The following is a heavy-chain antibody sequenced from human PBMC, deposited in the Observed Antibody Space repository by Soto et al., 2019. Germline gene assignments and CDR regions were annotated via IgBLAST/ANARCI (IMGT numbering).Heavy chain of an antibody. D-gene: IGHD3-22*01. CDR1: GFTFSDYY. Sequence: GGSLRLSCAASGFTFSDYYMSWIRQAPGKGLEWVSYISSSSSYTNYADSVKGRFTISRDDSKNSLHLQMNSLRAEDTAVYFCVKDFDLYFSDPSGYYPFDYWGPGTLVTVSS. CDR3: VKDFDLYFSDPSGYYPFDY. V-gene: IGHV3-11*05. CDR2: ISSSSSYT. J-gene: IGHJ4*02.